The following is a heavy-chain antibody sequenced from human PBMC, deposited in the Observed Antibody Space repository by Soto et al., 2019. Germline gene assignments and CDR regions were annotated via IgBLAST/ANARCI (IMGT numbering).Heavy chain of an antibody. V-gene: IGHV1-3*01. CDR2: INAGNGNT. Sequence: QVQLVQSGAEVKKPGASVKVSCKASGYTFTSYAMHWVRQAPGQRLEWMGWINAGNGNTKYSQKFQGRVTITRDTSASTAYMELSSLRSEDTAVYYCARERGTVVVTSGLGDWGQGTLVTVSS. CDR1: GYTFTSYA. D-gene: IGHD3-22*01. J-gene: IGHJ4*02. CDR3: ARERGTVVVTSGLGD.